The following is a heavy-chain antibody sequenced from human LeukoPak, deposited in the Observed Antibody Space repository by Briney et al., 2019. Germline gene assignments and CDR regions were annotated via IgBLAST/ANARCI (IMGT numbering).Heavy chain of an antibody. V-gene: IGHV3-66*01. CDR3: AREPYDSSGYHSEYFDY. Sequence: RSLRLSCAASGFTVSSNYMSCVRQAPGKGLEWVSVIYSGGSTYYADSVKGRFTISRDNAKNSLYLQMNSLRAEDTAVYYCAREPYDSSGYHSEYFDYWGQGTLVTVSS. J-gene: IGHJ4*02. CDR2: IYSGGST. CDR1: GFTVSSNY. D-gene: IGHD3-22*01.